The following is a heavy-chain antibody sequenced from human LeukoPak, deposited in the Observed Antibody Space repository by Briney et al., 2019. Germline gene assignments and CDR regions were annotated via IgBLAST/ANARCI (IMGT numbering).Heavy chain of an antibody. V-gene: IGHV3-30*18. CDR2: ISYDGSNK. D-gene: IGHD1-26*01. CDR1: GFTFSSYG. Sequence: PGGSLRLSCAASGFTFSSYGMHWVRQAPGKGLEWVAVISYDGSNKYYADSVKGRFTISRDNSKNTLYLQMNSLRAEDTAVYYCAKDSGSYLDDAFDIWGQGTMVTVSS. J-gene: IGHJ3*02. CDR3: AKDSGSYLDDAFDI.